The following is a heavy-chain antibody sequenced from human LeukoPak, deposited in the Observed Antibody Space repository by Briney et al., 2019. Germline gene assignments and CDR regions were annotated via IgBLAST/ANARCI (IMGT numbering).Heavy chain of an antibody. CDR3: EKREGYDSSGPGDI. CDR1: GFTFSSYG. Sequence: GGSLRLSCAASGFTFSSYGMHWVRQAPGKGLEWVAVIWYDGSNKYYADSVKGRFTISRDNAKNSLYLQMNSLRAEDTAVYYCEKREGYDSSGPGDIWGQGTMVTVSS. D-gene: IGHD3-22*01. CDR2: IWYDGSNK. J-gene: IGHJ3*02. V-gene: IGHV3-33*03.